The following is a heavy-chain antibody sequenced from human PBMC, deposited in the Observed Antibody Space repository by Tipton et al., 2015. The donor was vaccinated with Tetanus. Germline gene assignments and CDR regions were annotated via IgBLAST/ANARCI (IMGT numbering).Heavy chain of an antibody. J-gene: IGHJ4*02. V-gene: IGHV3-23*01. CDR1: GFTFKSYT. Sequence: SLRLSCTASGFTFKSYTLNWVRQAPGNGLEWVAAISGSRLTPYYADSVKGRFTVSRDNSKNTLSLQLNSLRADDTAIYYCARVPYSGSNHLYTRFDYWGQGTLVIVSS. CDR2: ISGSRLTP. CDR3: ARVPYSGSNHLYTRFDY. D-gene: IGHD1-26*01.